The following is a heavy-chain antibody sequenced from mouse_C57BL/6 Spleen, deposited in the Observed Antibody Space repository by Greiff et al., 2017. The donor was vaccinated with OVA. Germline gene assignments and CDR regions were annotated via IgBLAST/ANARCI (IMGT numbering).Heavy chain of an antibody. D-gene: IGHD1-1*01. Sequence: QVQLQQPGAELVMPGASVKLSCKASGYTFTSYWMHWVKQRPGQGLEWIGEIDPSDSYTNYSQKFKGKSTLTVDKSSSTAYMQLSSLTSEDSAVYYCARREGTTVVFDYWGQGTTLTVSS. CDR1: GYTFTSYW. CDR3: ARREGTTVVFDY. J-gene: IGHJ2*01. CDR2: IDPSDSYT. V-gene: IGHV1-69*01.